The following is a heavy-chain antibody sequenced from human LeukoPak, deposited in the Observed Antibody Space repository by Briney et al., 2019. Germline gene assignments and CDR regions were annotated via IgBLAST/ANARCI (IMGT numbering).Heavy chain of an antibody. Sequence: PGGSVRLSCAASGFTFNIYAMCWVRQAPGEGLEWISCIGGSGVDTFYADSVKGRFTISRDNSKNTLFVQMNSLRAEDTAVYYCATVSKWRFDDTYVNDYWGQGTLVTVAS. CDR3: ATVSKWRFDDTYVNDY. D-gene: IGHD2-15*01. V-gene: IGHV3-23*01. CDR1: GFTFNIYA. J-gene: IGHJ4*02. CDR2: IGGSGVDT.